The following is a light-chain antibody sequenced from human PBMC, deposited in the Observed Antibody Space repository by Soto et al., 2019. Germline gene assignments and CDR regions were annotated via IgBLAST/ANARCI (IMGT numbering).Light chain of an antibody. J-gene: IGLJ2*01. CDR1: SSNIGSKY. CDR2: NND. V-gene: IGLV1-47*01. CDR3: AAWDDSLSGKV. Sequence: QSVLTQPPSASGTPGQRVTISCSGSSSNIGSKYVYWYQQLPGTVPKLIIFNNDQRPSGVPDRFSGSKSGTSASLAISGLRSEDEADYYWAAWDDSLSGKVFGGGTKLTVL.